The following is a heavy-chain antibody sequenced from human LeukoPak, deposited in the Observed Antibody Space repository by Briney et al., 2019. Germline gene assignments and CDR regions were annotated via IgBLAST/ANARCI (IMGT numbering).Heavy chain of an antibody. CDR1: DGSISNYY. V-gene: IGHV4-59*01. Sequence: SETLSLTCTVTDGSISNYYWNWIRQPPGKGLEWIGFIYDSGSTNYNPSLYSRLTISVDTSKNQFSLKLTSVTAADTAVYYCARDRRGYGSFDSWGQGTLVTVSS. CDR3: ARDRRGYGSFDS. D-gene: IGHD5-18*01. J-gene: IGHJ4*02. CDR2: IYDSGST.